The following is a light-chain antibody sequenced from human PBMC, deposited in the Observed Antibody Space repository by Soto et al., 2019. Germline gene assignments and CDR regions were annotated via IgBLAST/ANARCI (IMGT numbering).Light chain of an antibody. CDR2: KAS. J-gene: IGKJ1*01. Sequence: DIQMTQSPSTLSASVGDRVTITCRASQSISSWLAWYQQKPGKAPKLLIYKASSLESGVPSRFSGSVSGTEFTLTLSSLQPDDFATYYCQQYNSYSTFGQGTKVEIK. CDR3: QQYNSYST. V-gene: IGKV1-5*03. CDR1: QSISSW.